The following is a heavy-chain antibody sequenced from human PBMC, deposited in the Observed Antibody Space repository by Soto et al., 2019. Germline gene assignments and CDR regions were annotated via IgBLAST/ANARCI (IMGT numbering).Heavy chain of an antibody. CDR3: ARGFRARVAWNYGHYYYYYMDV. Sequence: ASVKVSCKASGYTFTSYDINWARQATGQGLEWMGWMNPNSGNTGYAQKYQGRVTMTRNTSISTAYIELSSLRSEDTAVYYCARGFRARVAWNYGHYYYYYMDVWGKGATVTVSS. CDR1: GYTFTSYD. J-gene: IGHJ6*03. CDR2: MNPNSGNT. V-gene: IGHV1-8*01. D-gene: IGHD1-7*01.